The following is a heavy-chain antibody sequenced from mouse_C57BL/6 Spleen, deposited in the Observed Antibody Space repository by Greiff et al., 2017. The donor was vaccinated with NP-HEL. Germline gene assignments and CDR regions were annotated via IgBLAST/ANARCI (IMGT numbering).Heavy chain of an antibody. V-gene: IGHV3-6*01. CDR3: ARDGYYPYFDY. CDR2: ISYDGSN. J-gene: IGHJ2*01. D-gene: IGHD2-3*01. Sequence: EVQLQQSGPGLVKPSQSLSLTCSVTGYSITSGYYWNWIRQFPGNKLEWMGYISYDGSNNYNPSLKNRISITRDTSKNQFFLKLNSVTTEDTATYYCARDGYYPYFDYWGQGTTLTVSS. CDR1: GYSITSGYY.